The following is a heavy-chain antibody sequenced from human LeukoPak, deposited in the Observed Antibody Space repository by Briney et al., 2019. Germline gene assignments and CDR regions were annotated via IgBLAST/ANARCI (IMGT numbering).Heavy chain of an antibody. D-gene: IGHD3-22*01. CDR1: GYTFSNYG. J-gene: IGHJ1*01. V-gene: IGHV1-18*01. CDR3: ATKRIDYYDSSGYYDHFQH. Sequence: ASVKVSCKASGYTFSNYGISWVRQAPGQGLEWMGWISSYNDNTNYAQKLQGRVTMTTDTSTSTAYMELRSLRSEDTAVYYCATKRIDYYDSSGYYDHFQHWGQGTLVTVSS. CDR2: ISSYNDNT.